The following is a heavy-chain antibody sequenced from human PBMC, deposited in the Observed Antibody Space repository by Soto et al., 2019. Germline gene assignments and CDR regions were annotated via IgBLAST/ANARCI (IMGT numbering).Heavy chain of an antibody. Sequence: SLKISCAASGFTFDDYAMHWVRQAPGKGLEWVSGISWNSGSIGYADSVKGRFTISRDNAKNSLYLQMNSLRAEDTALYYCAKDAVPYCSSTSCSRADYYYYMDVWGKGTTVTVSS. J-gene: IGHJ6*03. V-gene: IGHV3-9*01. CDR1: GFTFDDYA. D-gene: IGHD2-2*01. CDR2: ISWNSGSI. CDR3: AKDAVPYCSSTSCSRADYYYYMDV.